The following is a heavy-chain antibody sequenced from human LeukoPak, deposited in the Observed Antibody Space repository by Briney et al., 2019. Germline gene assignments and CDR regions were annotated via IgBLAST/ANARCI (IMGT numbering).Heavy chain of an antibody. Sequence: GGSLRLSCAASGFTFSSYAMHGVRQAPGKGREWVAFISFYGSNKYYADSVKGLFTISRDNSKNTLYLQMNRLRAEETALYYSARGSRTIVTTKFARGHYMDVWGKGNTVTVSS. CDR1: GFTFSSYA. J-gene: IGHJ6*03. D-gene: IGHD5-12*01. CDR2: ISFYGSNK. CDR3: ARGSRTIVTTKFARGHYMDV. V-gene: IGHV3-30*04.